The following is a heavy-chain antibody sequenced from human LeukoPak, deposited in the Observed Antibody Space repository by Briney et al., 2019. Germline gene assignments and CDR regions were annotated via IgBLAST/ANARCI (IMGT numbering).Heavy chain of an antibody. V-gene: IGHV3-48*03. Sequence: PGGSLRLSCAASRFTFSSYDVNWVRQAPGKGLEWVSYIGSSGRTIYYADSVEGRFTISRDNAKNSLYLQMNSLRAEDTAVYYCAREGDFWSGPSGYFDNWGQGTLVTVSS. CDR1: RFTFSSYD. CDR2: IGSSGRTI. D-gene: IGHD3-3*01. CDR3: AREGDFWSGPSGYFDN. J-gene: IGHJ4*02.